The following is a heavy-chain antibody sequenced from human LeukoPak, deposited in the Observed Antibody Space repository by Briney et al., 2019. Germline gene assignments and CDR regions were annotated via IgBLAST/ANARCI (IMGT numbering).Heavy chain of an antibody. D-gene: IGHD6-13*01. V-gene: IGHV4-59*12. CDR3: AREYSSSNLDY. CDR2: IYYSGST. CDR1: GGSISSYY. Sequence: SETLSLTCTVSGGSISSYYWSWIRQPPGKGLEWIGYIYYSGSTNYNPSLKSRVTISVDTSKNQFSLKLSSVTAADTAVYYCAREYSSSNLDYWGQGTLVTVSS. J-gene: IGHJ4*02.